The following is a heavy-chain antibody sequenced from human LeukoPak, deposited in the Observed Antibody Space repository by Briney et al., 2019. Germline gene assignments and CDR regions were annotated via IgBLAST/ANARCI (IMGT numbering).Heavy chain of an antibody. Sequence: PGGSLSLSCAASGFTFSDYYLSWIRKAPGKGLEWVSYITTSGSTIYYADSVKGRFTISRDNAKNSLYLQMNSLRAEDTAVYYCARDRYSYGYSAFGYWGQGTLVTVSS. J-gene: IGHJ4*02. CDR3: ARDRYSYGYSAFGY. CDR1: GFTFSDYY. D-gene: IGHD5-18*01. CDR2: ITTSGSTI. V-gene: IGHV3-11*04.